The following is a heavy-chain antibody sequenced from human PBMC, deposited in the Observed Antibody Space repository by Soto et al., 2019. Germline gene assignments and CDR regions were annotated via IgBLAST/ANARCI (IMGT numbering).Heavy chain of an antibody. J-gene: IGHJ4*02. V-gene: IGHV4-31*03. CDR1: GGSISSGGYY. CDR3: ARMVGVVAGGYYFDY. CDR2: ISYSGST. D-gene: IGHD2-15*01. Sequence: QVQLQESGPGLVKPSQTLSLTCTVSGGSISSGGYYWSWIRQHPGTGLEWIGYISYSGSTYYNPSLKSRVTISVDTSKNQCSLKLSSGTAADTAVYYWARMVGVVAGGYYFDYWGQGTLVTVSS.